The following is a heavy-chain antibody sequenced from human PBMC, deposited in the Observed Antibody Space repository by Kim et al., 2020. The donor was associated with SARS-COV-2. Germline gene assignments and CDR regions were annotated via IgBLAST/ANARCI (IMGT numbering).Heavy chain of an antibody. V-gene: IGHV3-9*01. J-gene: IGHJ4*02. CDR3: AKDNYDSRGWDY. D-gene: IGHD3-22*01. Sequence: GYADSVKGRFTISRDNAKNSLYLQMNSLRAEDTALYYCAKDNYDSRGWDYWGQGTLVTVSS.